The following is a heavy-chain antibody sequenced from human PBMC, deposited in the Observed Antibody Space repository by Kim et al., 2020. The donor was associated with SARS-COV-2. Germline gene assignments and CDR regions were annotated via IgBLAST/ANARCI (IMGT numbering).Heavy chain of an antibody. CDR3: AKGRPFSD. V-gene: IGHV3-23*01. CDR2: ISGSGDST. D-gene: IGHD6-19*01. Sequence: GGSLKLSCAASGFTFSSYAMTWVRQAPGKGLEWVSSISGSGDSTYYADSVKGRFTISRDSSKNTLDLQMTRLRAEDTAVYYCAKGRPFSDWGQGTLVTVS. CDR1: GFTFSSYA. J-gene: IGHJ4*02.